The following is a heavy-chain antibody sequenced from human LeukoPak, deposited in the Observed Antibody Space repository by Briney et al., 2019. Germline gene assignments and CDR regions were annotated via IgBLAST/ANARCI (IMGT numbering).Heavy chain of an antibody. CDR2: IYYSGST. CDR1: GGSISSYY. D-gene: IGHD3-22*01. V-gene: IGHV4-59*01. CDR3: ARFLRYDSFDY. J-gene: IGHJ4*02. Sequence: SETLSLTCTVSGGSISSYYWSWIRQPPGKGLEWIGYIYYSGSTNYNPSFKSRVTISVDTSKNQFSLKLSSVTAADTAVYYCARFLRYDSFDYWGQGTLVTVSS.